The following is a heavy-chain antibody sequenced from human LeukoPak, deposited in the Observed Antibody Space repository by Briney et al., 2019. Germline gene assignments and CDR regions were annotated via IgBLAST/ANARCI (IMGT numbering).Heavy chain of an antibody. J-gene: IGHJ4*02. V-gene: IGHV3-30*18. CDR2: VSNDGNNK. CDR3: AKVAVRGLNYFDY. Sequence: GGSLRLSCAASGFTFSSYAMSWVRQAPGKGLEWVAAVSNDGNNKYYADSVKGRFTISRDNSKSTLFLQMDSLRDEDSAVYYCAKVAVRGLNYFDYWGQGTLVTVSS. CDR1: GFTFSSYA.